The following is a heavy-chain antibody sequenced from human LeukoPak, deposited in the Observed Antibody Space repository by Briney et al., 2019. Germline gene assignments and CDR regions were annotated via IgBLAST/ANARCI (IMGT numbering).Heavy chain of an antibody. CDR1: GYTFIGYH. Sequence: ASVKVPCKSSGYTFIGYHMHWVRQAPGQGLEWMGLINPNSGGKNYAQKFQGRVTITRDRSISTDSLALSRPRADGKAVYYCAKVTGIRRGYGLDYWGQGTLVTVSS. V-gene: IGHV1-2*02. CDR3: AKVTGIRRGYGLDY. CDR2: INPNSGGK. J-gene: IGHJ4*02. D-gene: IGHD3-22*01.